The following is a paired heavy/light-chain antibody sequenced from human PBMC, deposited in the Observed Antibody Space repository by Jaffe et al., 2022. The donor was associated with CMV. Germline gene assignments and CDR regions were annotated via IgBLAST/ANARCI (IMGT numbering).Light chain of an antibody. CDR3: QQRSNWPIT. Sequence: EIVLTQSPATLSLSPGERATLSCRASQSVSSYLAWYQQKPGQAPRLLIYDASNRATGIPARFSGSGSGTDFTLTISSLEPEDFAVYYCQQRSNWPITFGQGTRLEIK. V-gene: IGKV3-11*01. CDR2: DAS. J-gene: IGKJ5*01. CDR1: QSVSSY.
Heavy chain of an antibody. CDR1: GYTFTGYY. Sequence: QVQLVQSGAEVKKPGASVKVSCKASGYTFTGYYMHWVRQAPGQGLEWMGWINPNSGGTNYAQKFQGWVTMTRDTSISTAYMELSRLRSDDTAVYYCARDRCSSTSCYAEGLKNYYYMDVWGKGTTVTVSS. CDR3: ARDRCSSTSCYAEGLKNYYYMDV. V-gene: IGHV1-2*04. J-gene: IGHJ6*03. CDR2: INPNSGGT. D-gene: IGHD2-2*01.